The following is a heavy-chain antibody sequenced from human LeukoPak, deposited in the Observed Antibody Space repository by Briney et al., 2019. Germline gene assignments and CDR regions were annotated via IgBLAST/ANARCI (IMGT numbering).Heavy chain of an antibody. CDR1: GESVSSYF. J-gene: IGHJ4*02. V-gene: IGHV4-59*02. CDR3: ARDIRVIGATLYFDY. D-gene: IGHD1-26*01. Sequence: PSETLSLTCSVSGESVSSYFWSWVRQPPGKGLEWIAHMHYSGTTNYNASLKSRLTMSVDTSKNQFSLMLSSVTAADTAVYYCARDIRVIGATLYFDYWGQGILVTVSS. CDR2: MHYSGTT.